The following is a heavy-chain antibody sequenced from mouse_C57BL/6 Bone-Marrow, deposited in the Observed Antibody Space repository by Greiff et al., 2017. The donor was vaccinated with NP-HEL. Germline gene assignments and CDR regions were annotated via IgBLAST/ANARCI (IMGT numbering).Heavy chain of an antibody. V-gene: IGHV5-4*01. Sequence: EVKLVESGGGLVKPGGSLKLSCAASGFTFSSYAMSWVRQTPEKRLEWVATISDGGSYTYYPDNVKGRFTISRDNAKNNLYLQMSHLKSEDTAMYYCARENYCGSSYADYFDYWGQGTTLTVSS. D-gene: IGHD1-1*01. CDR1: GFTFSSYA. J-gene: IGHJ2*01. CDR3: ARENYCGSSYADYFDY. CDR2: ISDGGSYT.